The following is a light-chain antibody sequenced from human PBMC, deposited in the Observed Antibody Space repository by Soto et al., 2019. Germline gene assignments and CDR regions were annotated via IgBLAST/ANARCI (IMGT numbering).Light chain of an antibody. J-gene: IGKJ1*01. CDR1: QSVSSSY. CDR3: QQYGSSPRT. Sequence: EIVLTQSPGTLSFSPGERATLSCRASQSVSSSYLAWYQQKPGQAPRLLIYGASSRATGIPDRFSGSGSGTDFTLTISRLETEDFAVYYCQQYGSSPRTFGQGTKVDI. V-gene: IGKV3-20*01. CDR2: GAS.